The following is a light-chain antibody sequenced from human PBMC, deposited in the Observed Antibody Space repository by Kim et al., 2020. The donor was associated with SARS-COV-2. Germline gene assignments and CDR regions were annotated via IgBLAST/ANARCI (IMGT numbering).Light chain of an antibody. CDR2: AVS. CDR3: CSYTGTDPSKV. V-gene: IGLV2-11*01. J-gene: IGLJ1*01. CDR1: SSDVGGYNY. Sequence: QSALTQPRSVSGSPGQSVTISCTGTSSDVGGYNYVSWYQLHPGKAPKLMIYAVSKRPSGVPDRFYCSKSGNTASLTISGLQAEDEADYYCCSYTGTDPSKVFGTGTKVTVL.